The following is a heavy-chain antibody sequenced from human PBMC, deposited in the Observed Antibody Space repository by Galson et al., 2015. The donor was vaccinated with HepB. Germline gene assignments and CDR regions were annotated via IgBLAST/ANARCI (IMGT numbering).Heavy chain of an antibody. J-gene: IGHJ6*03. Sequence: SETLSLTCTVSGGSVSSGSYYWSWIRQPPGKGLEWIGYIYYSGSTNYNPSLKSRVTISVDTSKNQFSLKLSSVTAADTAVYYCARSPYGDYVNGYYYYMDVWGKGTTVTVSS. CDR1: GGSVSSGSYY. V-gene: IGHV4-61*01. CDR2: IYYSGST. D-gene: IGHD4-17*01. CDR3: ARSPYGDYVNGYYYYMDV.